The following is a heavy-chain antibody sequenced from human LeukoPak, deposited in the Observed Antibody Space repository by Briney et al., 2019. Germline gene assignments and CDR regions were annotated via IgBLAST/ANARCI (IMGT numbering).Heavy chain of an antibody. CDR2: ISDSGSST. J-gene: IGHJ6*02. CDR1: GFTFYNYA. V-gene: IGHV3-23*01. Sequence: GGSLRLSCAASGFTFYNYAMSWVRQAPGTGLEWVSTISDSGSSTYYADSVRGRFTISRDNSKNTLYLQMDSLRAEDTAIYYCAKVPYSDYGSGRPPFMDVWGQGTAVAVSS. D-gene: IGHD3-10*01. CDR3: AKVPYSDYGSGRPPFMDV.